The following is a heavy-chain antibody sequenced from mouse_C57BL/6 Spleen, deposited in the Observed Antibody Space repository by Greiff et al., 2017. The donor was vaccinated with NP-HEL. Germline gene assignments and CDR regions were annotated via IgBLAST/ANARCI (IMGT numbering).Heavy chain of an antibody. J-gene: IGHJ3*01. D-gene: IGHD3-3*01. CDR3: ARRGAGGPLFAY. CDR2: INPNNGGT. Sequence: EVQLQQSGPELVKPGASVKIPCKASGYTFTDYNMDWVKQSHGKSLEWIGDINPNNGGTIYNQKFKGKATLTVDKSSSTAYMELRSLTSEDTAVYYCARRGAGGPLFAYWGQGTLVTVSA. CDR1: GYTFTDYN. V-gene: IGHV1-18*01.